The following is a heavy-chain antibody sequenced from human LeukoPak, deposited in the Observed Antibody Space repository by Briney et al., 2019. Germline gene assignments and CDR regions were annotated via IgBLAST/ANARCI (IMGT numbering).Heavy chain of an antibody. J-gene: IGHJ4*02. Sequence: EPSETLSLTCGVSGGSFSTFYWKWIRQHPGKGLEWIGEINHNGNTNYNPSLKGRVTLSVDKSKNQFSLKLRSVTAADTALYYCATVAIRAAFHFDHWGQGLLVTVSS. D-gene: IGHD3-10*01. CDR1: GGSFSTFY. V-gene: IGHV4-34*01. CDR3: ATVAIRAAFHFDH. CDR2: INHNGNT.